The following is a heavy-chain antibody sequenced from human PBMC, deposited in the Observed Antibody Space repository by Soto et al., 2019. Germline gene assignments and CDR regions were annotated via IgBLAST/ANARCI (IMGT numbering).Heavy chain of an antibody. Sequence: EVRLVESGGGLVKSGGSLRLSCAASGFTFSSYTMNWVRQAPGRGLEWVSNINSIGSYLWYVDSVQGRFTISRDNGXNXLXLXXNSVRAEDTAVYYCATVGITYMRGRIGGDHYGLDVWGQGTTVSV. J-gene: IGHJ6*02. D-gene: IGHD2-21*02. V-gene: IGHV3-21*01. CDR1: GFTFSSYT. CDR2: INSIGSYL. CDR3: ATVGITYMRGRIGGDHYGLDV.